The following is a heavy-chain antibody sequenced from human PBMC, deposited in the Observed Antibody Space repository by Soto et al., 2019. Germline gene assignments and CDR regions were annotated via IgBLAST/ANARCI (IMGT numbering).Heavy chain of an antibody. CDR1: GFTFSGSA. CDR2: IRSKANSYAT. V-gene: IGHV3-73*01. J-gene: IGHJ3*02. D-gene: IGHD3-22*01. CDR3: TRQRGLDSSGYYYYDAFDI. Sequence: SGGSLRLSCAASGFTFSGSAMHWVRQASGKGLEWVGRIRSKANSYATAYAASVKGRFTISRDDSKNTAYLQMNSLKTEDTAVYYCTRQRGLDSSGYYYYDAFDIWGQGTMVTVSS.